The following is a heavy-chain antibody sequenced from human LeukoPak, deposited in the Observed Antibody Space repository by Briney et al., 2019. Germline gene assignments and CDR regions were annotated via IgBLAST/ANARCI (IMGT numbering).Heavy chain of an antibody. J-gene: IGHJ4*02. Sequence: SETLSLTCTVSGFSITTYSWSWIRQSPGNGLEWIGQIHSSGSTTYNPAPKSRVTISYDTSKNQFSLHLTSVTAADTAVYYCARDIREVGESHYFDFWGQGTLVTVTS. CDR3: ARDIREVGESHYFDF. D-gene: IGHD1-26*01. CDR2: IHSSGST. CDR1: GFSITTYS. V-gene: IGHV4-59*01.